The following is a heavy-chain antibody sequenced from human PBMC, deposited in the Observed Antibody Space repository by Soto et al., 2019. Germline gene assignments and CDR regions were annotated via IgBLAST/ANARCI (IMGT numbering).Heavy chain of an antibody. Sequence: QGQLVQSGAEVKKPGASVKVSCKAFGYTFTDYDISWVRQAPGQGLEWMGWISVGNGNTKYVESLQGRVTMTTDTSTSTAYMEVRSLRSDDTDVYYCARTSVSNYNWFDPWGQGTLVAVSS. D-gene: IGHD4-4*01. CDR1: GYTFTDYD. CDR2: ISVGNGNT. CDR3: ARTSVSNYNWFDP. V-gene: IGHV1-18*01. J-gene: IGHJ5*02.